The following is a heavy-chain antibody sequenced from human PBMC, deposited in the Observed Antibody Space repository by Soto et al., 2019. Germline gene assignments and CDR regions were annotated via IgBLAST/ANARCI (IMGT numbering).Heavy chain of an antibody. CDR3: ARETAKGDYDFWSGYRANAFDV. V-gene: IGHV1-69*13. J-gene: IGHJ3*01. CDR2: IIPIFGTA. D-gene: IGHD3-3*01. CDR1: GGTFSSYA. Sequence: GASVKVSCKASGGTFSSYAISWVRQAPGQGLEWMGGIIPIFGTANYAQKFQGRVTITADESTSTAYMELSSLRSEDTAVYYCARETAKGDYDFWSGYRANAFDVWGQGTMVTVS.